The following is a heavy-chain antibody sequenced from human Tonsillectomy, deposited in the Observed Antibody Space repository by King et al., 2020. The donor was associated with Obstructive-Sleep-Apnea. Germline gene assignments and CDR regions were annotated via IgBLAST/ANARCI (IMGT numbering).Heavy chain of an antibody. CDR1: GGSISSFY. D-gene: IGHD6-13*01. V-gene: IGHV4-59*08. Sequence: QLQESGPGLVKPSETLSLTCIVSGGSISSFYWSWIRQPPGEGLEWLGYIYYSGSTYYNPSLQSRVTISVDTSKNQFSLKLSSVTAADTAIYYCARQPLLSWYEGQRHPYFFDYWGQGTLVTVSS. CDR3: ARQPLLSWYEGQRHPYFFDY. J-gene: IGHJ4*02. CDR2: IYYSGST.